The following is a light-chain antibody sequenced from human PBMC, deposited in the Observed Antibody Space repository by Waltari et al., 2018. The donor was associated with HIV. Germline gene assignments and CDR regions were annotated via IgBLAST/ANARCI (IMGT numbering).Light chain of an antibody. CDR3: QQICSSLT. Sequence: DIVLTQSPGTLSLSPGERATLSCRASQRVTSTYLAWYQQKPGQAPRLLIYGASIRATGIPDRFSGSGSGTDFTLTISRLEPADFAVYYCQQICSSLTFGGGTKVEIK. CDR2: GAS. V-gene: IGKV3-20*01. CDR1: QRVTSTY. J-gene: IGKJ4*01.